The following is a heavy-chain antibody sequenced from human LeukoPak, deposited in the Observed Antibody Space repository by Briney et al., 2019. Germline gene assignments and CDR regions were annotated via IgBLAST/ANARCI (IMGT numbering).Heavy chain of an antibody. D-gene: IGHD3-22*01. CDR2: ISSSGSTI. V-gene: IGHV3-48*03. CDR1: GFTFSSYE. Sequence: PGGSLRLSCAASGFTFSSYEMNWVRQAPGEGLEWVSYISSSGSTIYYADSVKGRFTIYRDNAKNSLYLQMNSLRAEDTAVYYCARDRSYYYGSSGYFTPYYFDYWGQGTLVTVSS. J-gene: IGHJ4*02. CDR3: ARDRSYYYGSSGYFTPYYFDY.